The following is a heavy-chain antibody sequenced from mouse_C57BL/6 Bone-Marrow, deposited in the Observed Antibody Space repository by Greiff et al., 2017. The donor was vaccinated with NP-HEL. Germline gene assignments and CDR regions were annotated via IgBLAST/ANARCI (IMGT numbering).Heavy chain of an antibody. J-gene: IGHJ1*03. CDR2: INPSTGGT. CDR1: GYSFTGYY. CDR3: ARGDGYYVPYWYFDV. D-gene: IGHD2-3*01. Sequence: VHVKQSGPELVKPGASVKISRKASGYSFTGYYMNWVKQSPEKSLEWIGEINPSTGGTTYNQKFKAKATLTVDKSSSTAYMQLKSLTSEDSAVYYCARGDGYYVPYWYFDVWGTGTTVTVSS. V-gene: IGHV1-42*01.